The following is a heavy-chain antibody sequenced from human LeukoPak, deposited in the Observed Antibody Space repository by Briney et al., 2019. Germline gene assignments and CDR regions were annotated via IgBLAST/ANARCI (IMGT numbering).Heavy chain of an antibody. Sequence: SETLSLTCTVSGGSSSSYYWSWIRQPAGKGLEWIGRIYTSGSTNYNPSLKSRVTMSVDTSKNQFSLKLSSVPAADTAVYYCARDYYYDSSGYLGSIGAFDIWGQGTMVTVSS. CDR2: IYTSGST. J-gene: IGHJ3*02. CDR1: GGSSSSYY. CDR3: ARDYYYDSSGYLGSIGAFDI. D-gene: IGHD3-22*01. V-gene: IGHV4-4*07.